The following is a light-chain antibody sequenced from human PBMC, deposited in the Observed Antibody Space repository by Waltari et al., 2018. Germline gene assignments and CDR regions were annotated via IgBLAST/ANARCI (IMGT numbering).Light chain of an antibody. CDR1: SSDVGGYQY. V-gene: IGLV2-14*01. Sequence: QSALTQPASVSGSPGQSITISCTGTSSDVGGYQYVSWYQQHPGKAPKLMIYEVSNRPSGVSNRFSGSKSGNTASLTISGLQAEDEADYYCSSYTTNSPYVFGTGTKVTVL. CDR2: EVS. J-gene: IGLJ1*01. CDR3: SSYTTNSPYV.